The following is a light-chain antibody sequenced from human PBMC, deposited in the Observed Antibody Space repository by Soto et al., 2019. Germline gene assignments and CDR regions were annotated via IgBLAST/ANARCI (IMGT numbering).Light chain of an antibody. J-gene: IGKJ5*01. CDR3: QQYHNWPLIT. V-gene: IGKV3-15*01. CDR2: GAS. CDR1: QSVNSN. Sequence: IVMTQSPGTLSVSPGERVILSCRASQSVNSNLAWYQQKPGQTPRLLISGASTRATGIPVRFSGSGSGTEFTLTISSLQSEDFAVYYCQQYHNWPLITFGQGTRLEI.